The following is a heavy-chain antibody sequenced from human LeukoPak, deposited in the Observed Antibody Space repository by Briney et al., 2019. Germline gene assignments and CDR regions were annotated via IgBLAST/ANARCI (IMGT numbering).Heavy chain of an antibody. CDR1: GFTFSSYG. V-gene: IGHV3-33*01. CDR3: ARARSNYGSGSYYNPWAHWFDP. J-gene: IGHJ5*02. Sequence: GRSLRLSCAASGFTFSSYGMHWVRQAPGKGLEWVAVIWYDGSNKNYADSVKGRFTISRDNSKNTLYLQMNSLRAEDTAVYYCARARSNYGSGSYYNPWAHWFDPWGQGTLVTVSS. D-gene: IGHD3-10*01. CDR2: IWYDGSNK.